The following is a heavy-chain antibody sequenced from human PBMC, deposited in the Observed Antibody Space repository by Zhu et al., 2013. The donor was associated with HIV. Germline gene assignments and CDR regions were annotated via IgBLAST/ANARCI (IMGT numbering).Heavy chain of an antibody. Sequence: QVQLQESGPGLVKPSETLSLTCTVSGGSISSYYWSWIRQPPGKGLEWIGYIYYSGSTNYNPSLKSRVTISVDTSKNQFSLKLSSVTAADTAVYYCARGGYSSGEDAFDIWGQGTMVTVSS. J-gene: IGHJ3*02. CDR2: IYYSGST. CDR1: GGSISSYY. CDR3: ARGGYSSGEDAFDI. V-gene: IGHV4-59*01. D-gene: IGHD6-19*01.